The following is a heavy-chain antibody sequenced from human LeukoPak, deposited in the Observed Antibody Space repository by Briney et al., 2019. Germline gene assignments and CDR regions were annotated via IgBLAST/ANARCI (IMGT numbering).Heavy chain of an antibody. D-gene: IGHD3-10*01. CDR3: ARASGGFGEYDWFDP. J-gene: IGHJ5*02. CDR1: GGSISSYY. V-gene: IGHV4-59*01. Sequence: SETLSLTCTVSGGSISSYYWSWIRQPPGKGLEWIGYIYYSGSTNYNPSLKCRVTISVDTSKNQFSLKLSSVTAADTAVYYCARASGGFGEYDWFDPWGQGTLVTVSS. CDR2: IYYSGST.